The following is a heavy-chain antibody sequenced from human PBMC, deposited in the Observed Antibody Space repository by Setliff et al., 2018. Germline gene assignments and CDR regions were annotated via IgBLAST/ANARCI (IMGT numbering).Heavy chain of an antibody. CDR2: INHSGST. V-gene: IGHV4-38-2*01. J-gene: IGHJ5*02. D-gene: IGHD2-2*01. Sequence: PSETLSLTCAVSGYSISSGYYWGWIRQPPGKGLEWIGSINHSGSTYYNPSLKSRVTISVDTSKNQFSLKLSSVTAADTAVYYCARGVGNQLLLYGSNWFDPWGQGTLVTVSS. CDR3: ARGVGNQLLLYGSNWFDP. CDR1: GYSISSGYY.